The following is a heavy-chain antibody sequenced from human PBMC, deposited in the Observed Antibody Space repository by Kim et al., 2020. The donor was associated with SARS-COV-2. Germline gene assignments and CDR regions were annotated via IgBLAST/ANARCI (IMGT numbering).Heavy chain of an antibody. V-gene: IGHV4-59*08. Sequence: SETLSLTCTVSGASISRYYWSWIRQSPGEGLEWIGTTFYTGVTNYNPSLKSRLTISAATSKSQLYLRLSAVTAADTAVYYCARHEPESGSDSSAFDHWGEGTLVTVSA. CDR1: GASISRYY. J-gene: IGHJ4*02. CDR2: TFYTGVT. CDR3: ARHEPESGSDSSAFDH. D-gene: IGHD1-26*01.